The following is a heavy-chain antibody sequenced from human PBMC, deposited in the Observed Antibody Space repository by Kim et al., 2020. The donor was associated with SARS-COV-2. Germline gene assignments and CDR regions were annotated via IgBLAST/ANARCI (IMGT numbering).Heavy chain of an antibody. V-gene: IGHV4-39*07. CDR1: GGSITNTSYS. J-gene: IGHJ4*01. CDR2: IYHSGRT. CDR3: TRDTRGYSGYAIYY. D-gene: IGHD5-12*01. Sequence: SETLSLTCTVSGGSITNTSYSWGWIRQPPGKGLEWIGTIYHSGRTYYTPSLKSRVTISVDTSKNQFSLKLTSVTAADTAVYYCTRDTRGYSGYAIYYWG.